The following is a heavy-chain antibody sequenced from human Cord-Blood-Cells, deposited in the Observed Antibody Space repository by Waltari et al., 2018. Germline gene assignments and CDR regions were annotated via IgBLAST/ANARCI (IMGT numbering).Heavy chain of an antibody. V-gene: IGHV1-2*04. CDR1: GYAFPAYY. D-gene: IGHD6-19*01. CDR3: ARGGRSSGYYYYGMDV. CDR2: INPNSGGT. Sequence: QVQLVQSGAEVKKPGASVTVPCKASGYAFPAYYSPWVRPAPGQGLEWMGWINPNSGGTNYAQKFQGWVTMTRDTSISTAYMELSRLRSDDTAVYYCARGGRSSGYYYYGMDVWGQGTTVTVSS. J-gene: IGHJ6*02.